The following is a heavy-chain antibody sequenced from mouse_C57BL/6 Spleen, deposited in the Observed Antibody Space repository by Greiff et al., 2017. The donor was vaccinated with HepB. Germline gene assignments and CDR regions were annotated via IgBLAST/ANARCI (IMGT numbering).Heavy chain of an antibody. V-gene: IGHV5-6*01. CDR2: ISSGGSYT. D-gene: IGHD2-5*01. CDR3: ARPPYYSNFTFAY. J-gene: IGHJ3*01. CDR1: GFTFSSYG. Sequence: EVMLVESGGDLVKPGGSLKLSCAASGFTFSSYGMSWVRQTPDKRLEWVATISSGGSYTYYPDSVKGRFTISRDNAKNTLYLQMSSLKSEDTAMYYCARPPYYSNFTFAYWGQGTLVTVSA.